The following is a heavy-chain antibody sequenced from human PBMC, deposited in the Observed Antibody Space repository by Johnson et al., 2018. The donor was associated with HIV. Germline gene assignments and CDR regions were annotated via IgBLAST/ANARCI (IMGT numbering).Heavy chain of an antibody. CDR3: AKDPGSGSPGAFDI. V-gene: IGHV3-9*01. CDR2: ISWNSGSI. Sequence: VESGGGLVQPGRSLRLSCAASGFTFDDYPMHWVRPAPGKGLARLSGISWNSGSIGYAVSVNRRFTISSDNSKNTLYPQMNSLRAEATAVYYCAKDPGSGSPGAFDIWGQETMVTVSS. D-gene: IGHD1-26*01. CDR1: GFTFDDYP. J-gene: IGHJ3*02.